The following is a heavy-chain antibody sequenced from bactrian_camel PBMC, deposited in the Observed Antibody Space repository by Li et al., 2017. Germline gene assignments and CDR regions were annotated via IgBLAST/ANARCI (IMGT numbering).Heavy chain of an antibody. CDR2: IYSDGSNT. J-gene: IGHJ6*01. D-gene: IGHD5*01. Sequence: VQLVESGGGSVQAGGSLRLSCAASGVTFGSSHMSWVRQAPGKGLEWVSSIYSDGSNTRYTDSVKGRFTISRDNAKNTVYLQMNSLKPEDTAVYYCVRVKYEGSVTSTFGCWGQGTQVTVS. CDR1: GVTFGSSH. V-gene: IGHV3-2*01. CDR3: VRVKYEGSVTSTFGC.